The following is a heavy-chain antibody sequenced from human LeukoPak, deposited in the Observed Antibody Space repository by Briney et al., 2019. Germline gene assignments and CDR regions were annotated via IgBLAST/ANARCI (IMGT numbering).Heavy chain of an antibody. CDR2: IYYSGST. CDR3: ARGGSIWFGEPTTLGMDV. D-gene: IGHD3-10*01. Sequence: SETLSLTCTVSGGSISSYYWSWIRQPPGKGLEWIGYIYYSGSTNYNPSLKSRVTISVDTSKNQFSLKLSSATAADTAVYYCARGGSIWFGEPTTLGMDVWGQGTTVTVSS. CDR1: GGSISSYY. J-gene: IGHJ6*02. V-gene: IGHV4-59*01.